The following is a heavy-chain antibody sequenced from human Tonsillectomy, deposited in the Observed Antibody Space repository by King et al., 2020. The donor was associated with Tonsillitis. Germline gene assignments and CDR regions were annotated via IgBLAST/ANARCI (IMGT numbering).Heavy chain of an antibody. J-gene: IGHJ2*01. CDR3: ASFVFGSDLRAGYLDL. CDR1: GYRFTNYW. V-gene: IGHV5-51*01. CDR2: IYPGDSDT. Sequence: QLVQSGAEVKKTGESLKISCQGSGYRFTNYWIGWVRQMPGKGLEWMGFIYPGDSDTRYSPSFQGQVTISADKSIRIAYLQWRSLKASDTAIYYCASFVFGSDLRAGYLDLWGRGPLVTVSS. D-gene: IGHD1-14*01.